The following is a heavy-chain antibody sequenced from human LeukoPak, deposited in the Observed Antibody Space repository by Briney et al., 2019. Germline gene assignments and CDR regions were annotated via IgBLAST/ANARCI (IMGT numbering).Heavy chain of an antibody. CDR3: AREVPYDSSGYYYVIHTDAFDI. V-gene: IGHV1-2*02. Sequence: GASVKVSCKASGYTFTGYYMHWVRQAPGQGLEWMGWINPNSGGTNYAQKFQGRVTMTTDTSTSTAYMELRSLRSDDTAVYYCAREVPYDSSGYYYVIHTDAFDIWGQGTMVTVSS. J-gene: IGHJ3*02. D-gene: IGHD3-22*01. CDR2: INPNSGGT. CDR1: GYTFTGYY.